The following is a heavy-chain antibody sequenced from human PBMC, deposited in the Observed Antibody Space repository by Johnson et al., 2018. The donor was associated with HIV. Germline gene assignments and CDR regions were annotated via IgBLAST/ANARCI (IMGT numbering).Heavy chain of an antibody. D-gene: IGHD3/OR15-3a*01. CDR3: ARVFYAIFGLGDAFDI. V-gene: IGHV3-30*04. J-gene: IGHJ3*02. Sequence: QVQLVESGGGVVQPGRSLRLSCAASGFTFSSYAMHWVRQAPGKGLEWVAVISYDGSNKYYADSVKGRFTISRDNYKNTLYLQMNSLRAEDTAVYYCARVFYAIFGLGDAFDIWGQGTMVTVSS. CDR1: GFTFSSYA. CDR2: ISYDGSNK.